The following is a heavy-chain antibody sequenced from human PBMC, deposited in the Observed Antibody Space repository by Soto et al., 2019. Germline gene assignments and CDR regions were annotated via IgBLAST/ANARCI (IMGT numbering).Heavy chain of an antibody. J-gene: IGHJ4*02. D-gene: IGHD5-18*01. CDR2: IYYSGST. CDR1: GGSIRSYY. V-gene: IGHV4-59*08. CDR3: ARAYSYGYGLYFDY. Sequence: SETMSLTCTVAGGSIRSYYWSWIRQPPGKGLELIGYIYYSGSTNYNPSLNSSLKSRATISVDTSKNQFSLKLSSVTAADTAVYYCARAYSYGYGLYFDYWGQGTLVTVSS.